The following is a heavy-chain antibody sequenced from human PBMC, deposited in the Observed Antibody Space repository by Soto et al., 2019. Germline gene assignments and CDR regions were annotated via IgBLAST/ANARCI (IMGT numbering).Heavy chain of an antibody. V-gene: IGHV1-69*01. CDR3: ARAGRDGYNYYYYYGMDV. CDR2: IIPIFGTA. CDR1: GGTSSSYA. D-gene: IGHD5-12*01. Sequence: QVQLVQSGAEVKKPGSSVKVSCKASGGTSSSYAISWVRQAPGQGLEWMGGIIPIFGTANYAQKFQGRVTITADESTSTAYMELSSLRSEDTAVYYCARAGRDGYNYYYYYGMDVWGQGTTVTVSS. J-gene: IGHJ6*02.